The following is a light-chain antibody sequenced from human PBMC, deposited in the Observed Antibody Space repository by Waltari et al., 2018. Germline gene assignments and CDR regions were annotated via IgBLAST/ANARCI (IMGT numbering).Light chain of an antibody. CDR1: QNIYTN. V-gene: IGKV3-15*01. CDR2: RAS. CDR3: QQYNVWPPIT. J-gene: IGKJ5*01. Sequence: EVVMTQSPVTLSVSPGERATLSCRASQNIYTNLAWYQQSPGQPPRLLIYRASARASGVPARFSGSGSGTEFTLTISNLQSEDSAVYYCQQYNVWPPITFGQGTRLEFK.